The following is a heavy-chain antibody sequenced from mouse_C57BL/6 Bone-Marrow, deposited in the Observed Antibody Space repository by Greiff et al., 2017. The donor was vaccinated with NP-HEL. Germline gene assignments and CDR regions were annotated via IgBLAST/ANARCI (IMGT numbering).Heavy chain of an antibody. J-gene: IGHJ2*01. D-gene: IGHD1-1*02. CDR2: IDPSDSYT. CDR1: GYTFTSYW. Sequence: QVQLQQPGAELVKPGASVKLSCKASGYTFTSYWMQWVKQRPRQGLEWIGEIDPSDSYTNYNQKFKGKATLTVDTSSSTAYMQLSSLTSEDSAVYYCARRVATFDYWGQGTTLTVSS. CDR3: ARRVATFDY. V-gene: IGHV1-50*01.